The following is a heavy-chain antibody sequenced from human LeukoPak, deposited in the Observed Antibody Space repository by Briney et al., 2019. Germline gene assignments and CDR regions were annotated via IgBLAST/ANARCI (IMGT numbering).Heavy chain of an antibody. V-gene: IGHV4-59*01. J-gene: IGHJ6*03. CDR1: GDSISSYY. D-gene: IGHD3-22*01. CDR3: ATISGYYYFYYYMDV. Sequence: SETLSLTCTVSGDSISSYYWSWLRQPPGKRLEWIGYVSNIETTNYNPSLKSRVTISVDTSKNQYSLRLNSVTAADTAVYYCATISGYYYFYYYMDVWGKGTTVTVS. CDR2: VSNIETT.